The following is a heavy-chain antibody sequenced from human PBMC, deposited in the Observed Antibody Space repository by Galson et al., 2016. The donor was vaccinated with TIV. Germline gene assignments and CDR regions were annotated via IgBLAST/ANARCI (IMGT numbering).Heavy chain of an antibody. CDR2: IRNDGTNT. D-gene: IGHD5-24*01. J-gene: IGHJ4*02. V-gene: IGHV3-74*01. CDR3: ARDGRDDYNPHLAI. Sequence: SLRLSCAVSEFTFNNYYIHWVRQAPGKGLVWVSRIRNDGTNTGHADSVKGRFTISRDNAKETVDLQMTSLRADDTAIYYCARDGRDDYNPHLAIWGQGTLVTFSS. CDR1: EFTFNNYY.